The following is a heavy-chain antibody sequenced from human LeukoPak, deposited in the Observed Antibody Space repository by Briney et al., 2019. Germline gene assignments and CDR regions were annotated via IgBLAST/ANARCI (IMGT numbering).Heavy chain of an antibody. CDR2: ISGSGGST. J-gene: IGHJ5*02. Sequence: PGGSLRLSCAASGFTFSSYAMSWVRQAPGKGLEWVSAISGSGGSTYYADSVKGRFTISRDNSKNTLYLQMNSLRAEDTAVYYCAQGRMITFGGVIVTWGQGTLVTVSS. D-gene: IGHD3-16*02. V-gene: IGHV3-23*01. CDR1: GFTFSSYA. CDR3: AQGRMITFGGVIVT.